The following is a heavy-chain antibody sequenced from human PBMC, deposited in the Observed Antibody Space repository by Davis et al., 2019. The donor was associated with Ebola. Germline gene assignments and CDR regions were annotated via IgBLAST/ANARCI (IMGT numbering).Heavy chain of an antibody. Sequence: ASVKVSCKASGYTFTGYYIHWVRQAPGQGLEWMGWINPNSGGTNYARQFQGRVTMTRDTSISTAYMELSSLRFDDTAVYYCARVKGCSSTSCYYSEYYFDYWGQGTLVTVSS. D-gene: IGHD2-2*01. CDR1: GYTFTGYY. J-gene: IGHJ4*02. V-gene: IGHV1-2*02. CDR3: ARVKGCSSTSCYYSEYYFDY. CDR2: INPNSGGT.